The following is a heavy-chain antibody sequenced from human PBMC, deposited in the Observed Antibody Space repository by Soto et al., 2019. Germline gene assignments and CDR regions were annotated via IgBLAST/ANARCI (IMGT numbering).Heavy chain of an antibody. J-gene: IGHJ6*02. CDR1: GFTFSNVW. V-gene: IGHV3-15*07. Sequence: EVQLVESGGGLVKPGGSLRLSCAASGFTFSNVWMNWVRQAPGEGLEWVGRIKSQADGGTIVYATPVKGRFTISRDDSKNTLYLQMNSLTAEDTAVYYCARRSGTYSPFYYYSGLDVWGQGTTVTVSS. D-gene: IGHD1-26*01. CDR2: IKSQADGGTI. CDR3: ARRSGTYSPFYYYSGLDV.